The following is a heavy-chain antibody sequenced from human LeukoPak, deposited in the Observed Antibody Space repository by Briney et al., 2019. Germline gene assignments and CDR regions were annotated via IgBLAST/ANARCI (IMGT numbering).Heavy chain of an antibody. J-gene: IGHJ6*03. CDR1: GGSVSDYY. Sequence: SETLSLTCTISGGSVSDYYWSWIRQPAGKGLEWIGRIYTSGSTNYNPSLKSRVTMSVDTSKNQFSLKLSSVTAADTAVYYCARVAVAGTVSYYYYYYMDVWGKGTTVTISS. CDR3: ARVAVAGTVSYYYYYYMDV. CDR2: IYTSGST. D-gene: IGHD6-19*01. V-gene: IGHV4-4*07.